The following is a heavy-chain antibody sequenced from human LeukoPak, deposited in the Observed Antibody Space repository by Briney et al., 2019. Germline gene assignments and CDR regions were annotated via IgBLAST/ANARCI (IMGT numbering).Heavy chain of an antibody. Sequence: GGSLRLSCAASGFTFSSYSMNWVRQAPGKGLEWVSSISSSSSYIYYADSVKGRFTISRDNAKNSLYLQMNSLRAEDTAVYYCASPSVGATSVSGYWGQGTLVTVSS. V-gene: IGHV3-21*01. CDR1: GFTFSSYS. CDR3: ASPSVGATSVSGY. CDR2: ISSSSSYI. D-gene: IGHD1-26*01. J-gene: IGHJ4*02.